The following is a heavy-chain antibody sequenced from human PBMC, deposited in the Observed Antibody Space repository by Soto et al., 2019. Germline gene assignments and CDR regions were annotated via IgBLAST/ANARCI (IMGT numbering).Heavy chain of an antibody. D-gene: IGHD2-15*01. CDR3: AKSSYCSGGRCY. Sequence: EVQLLESGGGLVQPGGSLRLSCAASGFTFSSYAMSWVRQAPGKGLEWVSAISGSGGSTYYADSVKGRFTISRDNSTNTLYQQMNSLRAEDTAVYYCAKSSYCSGGRCYWGQGTLVNVSS. CDR1: GFTFSSYA. CDR2: ISGSGGST. J-gene: IGHJ4*02. V-gene: IGHV3-23*01.